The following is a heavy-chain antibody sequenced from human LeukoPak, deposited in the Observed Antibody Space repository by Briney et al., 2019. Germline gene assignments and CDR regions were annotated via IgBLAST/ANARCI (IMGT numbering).Heavy chain of an antibody. CDR3: ARSSYGSGSYIDY. J-gene: IGHJ4*02. CDR2: IYYSGST. CDR1: GGSISSSSYY. Sequence: SETLSLTCTVSGGSISSSSYYWGWIRQPPGKGLEWIGSIYYSGSTYYNPSLKSRVTISVDTSKNQFSLKLSSVTAADTAVYYCARSSYGSGSYIDYWGQGTLVTVSS. V-gene: IGHV4-39*01. D-gene: IGHD3-10*01.